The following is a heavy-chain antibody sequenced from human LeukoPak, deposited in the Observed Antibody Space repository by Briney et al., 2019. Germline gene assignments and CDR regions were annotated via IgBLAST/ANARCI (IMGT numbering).Heavy chain of an antibody. D-gene: IGHD5-12*01. CDR3: IRTLIVATSPYMDV. J-gene: IGHJ6*03. V-gene: IGHV3-74*01. CDR2: INSDGTGT. CDR1: GFTFSSYW. Sequence: GRSLRLSCAASGFTFSSYWMHWVRQAPGNGLVWVSSINSDGTGTTYADFVEGRFTICRDNAKNTVYLQMNSLRAEDTAIYYCIRTLIVATSPYMDVWGKGTTVTVSS.